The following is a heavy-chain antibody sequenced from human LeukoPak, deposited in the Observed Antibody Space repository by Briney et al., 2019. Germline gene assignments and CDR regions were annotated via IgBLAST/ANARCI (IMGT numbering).Heavy chain of an antibody. V-gene: IGHV1-18*01. J-gene: IGHJ6*03. CDR2: ISAYNGNT. D-gene: IGHD1-26*01. CDR3: ARAVGWELLQYYYYYMDV. CDR1: GYTFTSYG. Sequence: ASVKVSCKASGYTFTSYGISWVRQAPGQGLERMGWISAYNGNTNYAQKLQGRVTMTTDTSTSTAYMELRSLRSDDTAVYYCARAVGWELLQYYYYYMDVWGKGTTVTVSS.